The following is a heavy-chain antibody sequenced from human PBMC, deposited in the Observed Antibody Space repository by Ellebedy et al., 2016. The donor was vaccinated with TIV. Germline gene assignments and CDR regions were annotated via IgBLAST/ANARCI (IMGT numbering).Heavy chain of an antibody. V-gene: IGHV3-69-1*01. CDR1: GLTVSRNY. CDR2: ISSSSTI. D-gene: IGHD4-17*01. J-gene: IGHJ4*02. CDR3: ARGTTTSQPK. Sequence: GGSLRLXXAASGLTVSRNYMNWVRQAPGKGLEWVSYISSSSTIYYADSVKGRFTISRNNAKNSLYLQMNSLRDEDTAVYYCARGTTTSQPKWGQGTLVTVSS.